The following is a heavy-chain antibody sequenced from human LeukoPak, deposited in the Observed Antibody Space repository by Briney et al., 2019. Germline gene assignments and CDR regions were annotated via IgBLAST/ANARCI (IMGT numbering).Heavy chain of an antibody. J-gene: IGHJ4*02. D-gene: IGHD6-13*01. CDR2: IYTSGST. V-gene: IGHV4-4*07. CDR3: AREGPISIAADTPFDY. Sequence: SETLSLTCTVSGGSISSYYWSWIRQPAGKGLEWIGRIYTSGSTNYNPSLKSRVTMSVDSSKNQFSLKLSSVTAADTAVYYCAREGPISIAADTPFDYWGQGTLSPSPQ. CDR1: GGSISSYY.